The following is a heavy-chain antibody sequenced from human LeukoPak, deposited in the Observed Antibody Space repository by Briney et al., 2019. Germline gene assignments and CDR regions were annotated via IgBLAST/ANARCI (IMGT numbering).Heavy chain of an antibody. CDR1: GFTFSSYS. V-gene: IGHV3-21*01. CDR3: ALDSSGYHDADY. J-gene: IGHJ4*02. Sequence: GGSLRLSCAASGFTFSSYSMNCVRQAPGKGLEWVSSISSSSSYIYYADSVKGRFTISRDNAKNSLYLQMNSLRAEDTAVYYCALDSSGYHDADYWGQGTLVTVSS. CDR2: ISSSSSYI. D-gene: IGHD3-22*01.